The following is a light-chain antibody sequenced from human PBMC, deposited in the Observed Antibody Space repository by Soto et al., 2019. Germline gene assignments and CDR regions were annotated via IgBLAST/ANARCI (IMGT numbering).Light chain of an antibody. V-gene: IGLV2-14*01. J-gene: IGLJ2*01. CDR3: SSYTTTTPVV. Sequence: QSVLTQPASVSGSPGQSITISCTGTSSDIGGYTYVSWYQQHSGKAPKAIIYEVSNRPPGVSNRFSGSKSGNTASLTISGLQAEDEASYFCSSYTTTTPVVFGGGTKVTVL. CDR1: SSDIGGYTY. CDR2: EVS.